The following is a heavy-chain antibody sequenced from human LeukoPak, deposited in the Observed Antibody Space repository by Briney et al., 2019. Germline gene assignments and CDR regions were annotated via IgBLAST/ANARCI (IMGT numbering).Heavy chain of an antibody. V-gene: IGHV4-39*07. Sequence: SETLSLTCTVSGGSISSSSYYWGWIRQPPGKGLEWIGSIYYSGSTYYNPSLKSRVTISVDTSKNQFSLKLSSVTAADTAVYYCARVAGDYYGSGSYYSYNWFDPWGQGTLVTVSS. D-gene: IGHD3-10*01. CDR3: ARVAGDYYGSGSYYSYNWFDP. J-gene: IGHJ5*02. CDR1: GGSISSSSYY. CDR2: IYYSGST.